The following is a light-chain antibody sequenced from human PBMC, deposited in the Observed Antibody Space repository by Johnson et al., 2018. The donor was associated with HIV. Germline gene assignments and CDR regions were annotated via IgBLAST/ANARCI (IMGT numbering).Light chain of an antibody. V-gene: IGLV1-51*02. CDR3: GTWDSSLSAHYV. CDR2: EKN. J-gene: IGLJ1*01. Sequence: QSVLTQPPSVSAAPGQKVTISCSGSSSNIGNNYVSWYQQLPGTAPKLLIYEKNKRPSGIPDRFSASQSGPSATLAITGLQTGDEADYYCGTWDSSLSAHYVFGTGTKVTVL. CDR1: SSNIGNNY.